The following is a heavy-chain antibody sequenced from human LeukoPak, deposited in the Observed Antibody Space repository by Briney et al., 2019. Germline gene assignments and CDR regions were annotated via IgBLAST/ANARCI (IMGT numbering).Heavy chain of an antibody. V-gene: IGHV3-30*18. D-gene: IGHD3-22*01. CDR1: GFTFSSYG. CDR2: ISYDGSNK. Sequence: GRSLRLSCAASGFTFSSYGMHWVRQAPGKGLEWAALISYDGSNKYYADSVKGRFTISRDNSKNTLYLQMNSLRAEDTAVYYCAKDRGDTYYYDSSGYSYWGQGTLVTVSS. J-gene: IGHJ4*02. CDR3: AKDRGDTYYYDSSGYSY.